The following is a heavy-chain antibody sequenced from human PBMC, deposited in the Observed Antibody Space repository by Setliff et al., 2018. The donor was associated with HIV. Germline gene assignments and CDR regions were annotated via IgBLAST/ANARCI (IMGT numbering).Heavy chain of an antibody. Sequence: GGSLRLSCAASGFTFSTYAMSWVRQAPGKGLEWVSAISNSGGDTYYADSVKGRFTISRDNSKNTLYLQMNSLRVEDTAVYYCTKTMYSSRWSGFDYWGQGTPVTVSS. V-gene: IGHV3-23*01. J-gene: IGHJ4*02. CDR1: GFTFSTYA. D-gene: IGHD6-13*01. CDR3: TKTMYSSRWSGFDY. CDR2: ISNSGGDT.